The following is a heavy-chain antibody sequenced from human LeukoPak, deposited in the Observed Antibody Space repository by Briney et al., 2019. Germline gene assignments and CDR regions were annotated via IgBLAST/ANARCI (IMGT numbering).Heavy chain of an antibody. CDR3: ARLSGAPVRHPIYHFDY. Sequence: SETLSLTCAVSGYSLSSGYYWGWIPQPPGKGLGWIGKVHHSGSTYKNPSLKSRVSISLDTSNNQFSLKLTSVTAADTAIYYCARLSGAPVRHPIYHFDYWGQGTLVTVSS. CDR2: VHHSGST. V-gene: IGHV4-38-2*01. CDR1: GYSLSSGYY. D-gene: IGHD1-26*01. J-gene: IGHJ4*02.